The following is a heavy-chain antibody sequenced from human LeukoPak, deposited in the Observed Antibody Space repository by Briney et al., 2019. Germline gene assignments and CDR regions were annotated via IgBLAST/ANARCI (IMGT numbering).Heavy chain of an antibody. Sequence: GGSLRLSCGASGFTFSSYWMTWVRQAPGKGLEWVANMNEDGSEEYYVDSVKGRFTVSRDNAKNSLYLQMNSLRAEDTAVYYCARTLRTFNWFDPWGRGTLVTVSS. CDR1: GFTFSSYW. J-gene: IGHJ5*02. CDR2: MNEDGSEE. CDR3: ARTLRTFNWFDP. V-gene: IGHV3-7*01. D-gene: IGHD3-16*01.